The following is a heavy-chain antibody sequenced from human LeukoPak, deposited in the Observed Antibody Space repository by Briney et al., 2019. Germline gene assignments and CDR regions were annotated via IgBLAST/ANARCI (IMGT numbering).Heavy chain of an antibody. CDR1: GRSLLTPDYY. V-gene: IGHV4-31*03. CDR3: ARGVTFYDDSSGYLPDY. J-gene: IGHJ4*02. Sequence: SETLSLTCTVSGRSLLTPDYYWTWIRQHPGRGLEWIGYNYNRGLTYYNPSLKSRVTISVDTSKNQFSLKLTSVTAADTALYFCARGVTFYDDSSGYLPDYWGQGALVTVSS. D-gene: IGHD3-22*01. CDR2: NYNRGLT.